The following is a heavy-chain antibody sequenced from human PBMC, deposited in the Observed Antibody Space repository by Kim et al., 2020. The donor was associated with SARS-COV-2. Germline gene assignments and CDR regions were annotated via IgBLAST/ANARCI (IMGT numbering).Heavy chain of an antibody. V-gene: IGHV3-48*03. Sequence: GGSLRLSCAASGFTFSSYEMNLVRQAPGKGLEWVSYISPSGSTIKYADSVKGRFTLSRDNAKNSLYLQMNSLRAEDTAVYYCARESDVAGNDYWGQGTL. CDR2: ISPSGSTI. CDR1: GFTFSSYE. J-gene: IGHJ4*02. CDR3: ARESDVAGNDY. D-gene: IGHD6-19*01.